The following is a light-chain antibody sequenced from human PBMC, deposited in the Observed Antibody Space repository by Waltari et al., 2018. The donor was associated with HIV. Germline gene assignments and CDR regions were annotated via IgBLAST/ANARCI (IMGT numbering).Light chain of an antibody. Sequence: QSALTQPRSVSGSPGQSVTISCTGTSSAVGAYNYVSWYQQHPGQAPKLIIYDVTKRPSGVLARFSGSKSGNTASLTISGLQAEDEADYYCCSFAGSYTLVFGGGTNLTVL. CDR1: SSAVGAYNY. CDR2: DVT. CDR3: CSFAGSYTLV. V-gene: IGLV2-11*01. J-gene: IGLJ3*02.